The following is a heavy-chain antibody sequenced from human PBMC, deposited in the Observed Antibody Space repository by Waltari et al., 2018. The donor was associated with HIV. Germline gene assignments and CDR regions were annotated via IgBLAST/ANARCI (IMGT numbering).Heavy chain of an antibody. CDR2: ISWRSGNI. CDR3: ARGPMYKWFDP. D-gene: IGHD3-10*02. J-gene: IGHJ5*02. Sequence: EGQLVESGGDLVQPGGSLRISCVASGFKFDDYAMHWVRQAPGKGLEWVSGISWRSGNIAYADSVRGRFTISRDNAKKSLYLRMNSLRAEDTALYYCARGPMYKWFDPWGQGTLVTVSS. CDR1: GFKFDDYA. V-gene: IGHV3-9*01.